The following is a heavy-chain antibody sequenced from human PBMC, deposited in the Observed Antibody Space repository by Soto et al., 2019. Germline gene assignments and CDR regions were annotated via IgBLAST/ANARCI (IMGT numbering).Heavy chain of an antibody. Sequence: QLQLQESGPGLVKPSETLSLTCTVSGGSISSRGYYWGWIRQPPGKGREWIGTIYYSGSTYYNPSRKRRVPISVATSKNQFSLKLSSVTAADTAVYYCATSNWFDPWGQGTLVTVSS. J-gene: IGHJ5*02. V-gene: IGHV4-39*01. CDR3: ATSNWFDP. CDR1: GGSISSRGYY. CDR2: IYYSGST.